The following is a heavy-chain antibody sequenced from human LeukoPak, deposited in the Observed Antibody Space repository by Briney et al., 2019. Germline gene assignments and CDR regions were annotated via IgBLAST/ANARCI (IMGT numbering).Heavy chain of an antibody. CDR2: IIAIFGTT. CDR1: GGTFSSYA. CDR3: ARSSPYGDYLFDY. V-gene: IGHV1-69*05. Sequence: SVKVSCKASGGTFSSYAISWVRQAPGQGLEWMGRIIAIFGTTNYAQKVQGRVTITTDESTSTAYMELSSLRSEDTAVYYCARSSPYGDYLFDYWGQGTLVTVSS. D-gene: IGHD4-17*01. J-gene: IGHJ4*02.